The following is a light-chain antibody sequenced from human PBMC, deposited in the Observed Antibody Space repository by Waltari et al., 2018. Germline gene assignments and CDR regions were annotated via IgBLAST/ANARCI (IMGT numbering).Light chain of an antibody. J-gene: IGLJ1*01. CDR2: NNT. CDR1: SSNIGSNF. Sequence: QSVLTQPPSASGTPGQRVIISCSGSSSNIGSNFVSWYQQLPGTAPKLLIDNNTQRPSGVPDRFSASKSGTSASLAIIGLQSEDEADYYCAAWDDSLNGYVFGTGTKVTV. CDR3: AAWDDSLNGYV. V-gene: IGLV1-44*01.